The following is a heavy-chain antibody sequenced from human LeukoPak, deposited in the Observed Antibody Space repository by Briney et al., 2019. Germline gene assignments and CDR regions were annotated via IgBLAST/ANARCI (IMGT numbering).Heavy chain of an antibody. CDR2: ISGYNGNT. CDR3: ARDLGPYTGSYYSYYHYMDV. V-gene: IGHV1-18*01. CDR1: GYNFATSG. J-gene: IGHJ6*03. Sequence: ASVRVSCKAYGYNFATSGIGWVRQAPGQGLEWLGWISGYNGNTKSAPKLQGRVTMTTDTSADTAYLELGSLRVDDTAIYYCARDLGPYTGSYYSYYHYMDVWGEGTSVTVSS. D-gene: IGHD1-26*01.